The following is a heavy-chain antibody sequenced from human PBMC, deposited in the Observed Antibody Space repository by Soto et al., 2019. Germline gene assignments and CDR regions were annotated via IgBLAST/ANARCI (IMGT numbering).Heavy chain of an antibody. V-gene: IGHV3-23*01. D-gene: IGHD3-22*01. CDR1: GFTFSSYA. J-gene: IGHJ4*02. CDR2: ISGSGGST. CDR3: AKDGYYYDSSGSIDY. Sequence: GGSLRLSCAASGFTFSSYAMSWVRQAPGKGLEWVSAISGSGGSTYYADSVKGRFTISRDNSKNTLYLQMNSLRAEDTAVYYCAKDGYYYDSSGSIDYWGQGTLVTVSS.